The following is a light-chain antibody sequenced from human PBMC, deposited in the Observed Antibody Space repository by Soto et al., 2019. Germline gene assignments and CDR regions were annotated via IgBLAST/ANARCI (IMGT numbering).Light chain of an antibody. CDR3: QQYNTFWT. Sequence: DIQMNKSPSSLSASVEDRVIITCRASQSIATYLNWYQQKPGQAPKLLIYDVSTLESGVPSRFSGSGSGTEFTLTISSLQPDDFATYYCQQYNTFWTFGQGTKVDIK. CDR1: QSIATY. CDR2: DVS. J-gene: IGKJ1*01. V-gene: IGKV1-5*01.